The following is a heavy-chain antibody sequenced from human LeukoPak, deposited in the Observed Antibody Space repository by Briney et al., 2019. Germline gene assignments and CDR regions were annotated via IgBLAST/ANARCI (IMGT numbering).Heavy chain of an antibody. J-gene: IGHJ5*02. V-gene: IGHV4-39*01. D-gene: IGHD6-13*01. CDR1: GGSISGDGYY. Sequence: PSETLSLTCSVSGGSISGDGYYWGWIRQPPGKGLEWIGSIYYSGSTYYNPSLKSRVTISVDTSENQFSLKLRSVTAADTAVYYCASTRSSWYSHWFDPWGQGTLVTVSS. CDR2: IYYSGST. CDR3: ASTRSSWYSHWFDP.